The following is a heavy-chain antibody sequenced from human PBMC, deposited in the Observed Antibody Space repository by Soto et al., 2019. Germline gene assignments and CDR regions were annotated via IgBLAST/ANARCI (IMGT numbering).Heavy chain of an antibody. CDR2: LTGSSSNT. Sequence: GGSLRLSCAASGFSFRNYAMSWVRQAPGKGLEWISTLTGSSSNTYYADSVKGRFAISRDNSRDTLYLQMHSLTAEDTAVYYCANGRATYGLLTHDYWGQGTLVTVSS. J-gene: IGHJ4*02. D-gene: IGHD3-9*01. CDR3: ANGRATYGLLTHDY. V-gene: IGHV3-23*01. CDR1: GFSFRNYA.